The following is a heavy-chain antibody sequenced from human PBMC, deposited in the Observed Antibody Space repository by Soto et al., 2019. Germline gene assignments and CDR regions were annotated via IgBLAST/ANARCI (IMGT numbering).Heavy chain of an antibody. CDR2: IYYSGTT. CDR3: ARDRGGVTDFDY. J-gene: IGHJ4*02. Sequence: QVQLQESGPGLVKPSETLSLTCTVSGGSISSYYWSWIRQPPGKGLEWIGYIYYSGTTKYNPSLQPRXLIAAXXSKNQFPLQLSSVTAADTAVYYCARDRGGVTDFDYWGQGTLVTVSS. D-gene: IGHD3-16*01. CDR1: GGSISSYY. V-gene: IGHV4-59*13.